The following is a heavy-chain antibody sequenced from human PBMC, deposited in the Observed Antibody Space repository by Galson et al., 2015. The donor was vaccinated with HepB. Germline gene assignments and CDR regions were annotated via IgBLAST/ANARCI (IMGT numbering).Heavy chain of an antibody. CDR3: AKSKDSGWSYNAFDI. V-gene: IGHV3-23*01. Sequence: SLRLSCAASGFSFSNYAMTWVRQPPGKGLQWVATISGRGVTTFDADSVKGQFTISRDNSKNTLYLEMNNLRADGTAVYFCAKSKDSGWSYNAFDIWGQGTMVTVSS. J-gene: IGHJ3*02. D-gene: IGHD6-19*01. CDR1: GFSFSNYA. CDR2: ISGRGVTT.